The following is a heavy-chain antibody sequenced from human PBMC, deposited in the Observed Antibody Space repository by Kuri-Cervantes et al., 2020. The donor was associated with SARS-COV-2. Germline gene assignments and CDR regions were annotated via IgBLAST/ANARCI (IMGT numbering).Heavy chain of an antibody. CDR1: GFTFSSYA. CDR3: AKDQGDSYGISYFDY. Sequence: GGSLRLSCAASGFTFSSYAMHWVRQAPGKGLEWVAVISYDGSNKYYADSVKGRFTISRDNSKNTLYLQMNSLRAEDTAVYYCAKDQGDSYGISYFDYWGQGTLVTVSS. V-gene: IGHV3-30-3*01. D-gene: IGHD5-18*01. J-gene: IGHJ4*02. CDR2: ISYDGSNK.